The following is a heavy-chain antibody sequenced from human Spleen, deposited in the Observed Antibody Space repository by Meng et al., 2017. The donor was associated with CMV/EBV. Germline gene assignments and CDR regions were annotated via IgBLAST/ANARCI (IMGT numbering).Heavy chain of an antibody. CDR3: AGVRCSSTSCDYYYYGMDV. CDR1: GFTFSSYG. Sequence: GESLKISCAASGFTFSSYGMHWVRQAPGKGLEWVAFIRYDGSNKYYADSVKGRFTISRDNSKNTLYLQMNSLRAEDTAVYYCAGVRCSSTSCDYYYYGMDVWGQGTTVTVSS. CDR2: IRYDGSNK. D-gene: IGHD2-2*01. V-gene: IGHV3-30*02. J-gene: IGHJ6*02.